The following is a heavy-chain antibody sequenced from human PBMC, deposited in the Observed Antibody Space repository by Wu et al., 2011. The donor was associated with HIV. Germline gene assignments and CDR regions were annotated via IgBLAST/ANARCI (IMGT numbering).Heavy chain of an antibody. CDR2: VSPYNGNT. Sequence: QVQLVQSGAEVKEPGASVRVSCKASGYIFTNYDITWVRQAPGQGLEWMGWVSPYNGNTDYLQKLQGRVTMTTDTSTTTSYMELRSLKSDDTAVYYCARGSSGWYQDYWGQGTLVTVSS. CDR3: ARGSSGWYQDY. CDR1: GYIFTNYD. J-gene: IGHJ4*02. V-gene: IGHV1-18*01. D-gene: IGHD6-19*01.